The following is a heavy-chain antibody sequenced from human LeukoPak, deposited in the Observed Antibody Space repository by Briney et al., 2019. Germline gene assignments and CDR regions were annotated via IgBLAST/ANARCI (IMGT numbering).Heavy chain of an antibody. CDR1: GFTFSSYS. Sequence: GGSLRLSCAASGFTFSSYSMNWVRQAPGKGLEWVSAISGSGGSTYYADSVKGRFTISRDNSKNTLYLQMNSLRAEDTAVYYCANGGYCSGGSCYPPSSWGQGTLVIVSS. J-gene: IGHJ1*01. CDR2: ISGSGGST. D-gene: IGHD2-15*01. CDR3: ANGGYCSGGSCYPPSS. V-gene: IGHV3-23*01.